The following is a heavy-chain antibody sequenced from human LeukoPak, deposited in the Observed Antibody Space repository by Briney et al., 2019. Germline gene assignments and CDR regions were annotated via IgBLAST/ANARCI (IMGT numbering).Heavy chain of an antibody. CDR3: ARVPGYYDILTGWSDFDY. CDR1: VYTFTRYG. J-gene: IGHJ4*02. CDR2: ISANNGNT. Sequence: GASVSVSCKASVYTFTRYGFTWVRQAPGQGGEGMGWISANNGNTNYTQKLQGRVTITTDTSTSTAYMELRSLRSDDTAVYYCARVPGYYDILTGWSDFDYWGQGTLVTVSS. V-gene: IGHV1-18*01. D-gene: IGHD3-9*01.